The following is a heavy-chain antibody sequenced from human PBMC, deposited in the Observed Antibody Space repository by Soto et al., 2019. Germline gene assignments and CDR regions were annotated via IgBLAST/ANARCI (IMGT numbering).Heavy chain of an antibody. D-gene: IGHD2-2*01. Sequence: GGSLRLSCAAPAFTFSSYVISWVRQAPGKGLEWVSAISNSGGNTYYADSVKGRFTISRDNSKNTLYPQMNSLRVEDTAVYYCASRYCSSTSCGPGLFDSWGQGALVTVSS. CDR1: AFTFSSYV. CDR2: ISNSGGNT. CDR3: ASRYCSSTSCGPGLFDS. V-gene: IGHV3-23*01. J-gene: IGHJ4*02.